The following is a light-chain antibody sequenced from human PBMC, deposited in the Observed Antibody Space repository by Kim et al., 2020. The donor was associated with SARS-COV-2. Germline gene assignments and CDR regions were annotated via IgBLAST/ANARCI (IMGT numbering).Light chain of an antibody. CDR2: AAS. CDR3: KQSYTTPWT. Sequence: DIQMTQSPSSLSASVGDRVTITCRTSQSISSYLNWYQQKVGKAPNLLIYAASSLQSGVPSRFSGSGSGTDFTLTITSLQPEDFATYYCKQSYTTPWTFGQGTKVEIK. J-gene: IGKJ1*01. CDR1: QSISSY. V-gene: IGKV1-39*01.